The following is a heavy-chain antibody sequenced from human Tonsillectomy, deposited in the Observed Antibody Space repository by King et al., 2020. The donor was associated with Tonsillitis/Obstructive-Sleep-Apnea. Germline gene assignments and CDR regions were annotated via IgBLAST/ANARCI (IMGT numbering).Heavy chain of an antibody. Sequence: VQLVESGAEVKKPGESLRISCKGSGYSFTAYWISWVRQLPGKGLEWMGRIDPSDSYTKYNPSFQGHVTISVDKSISTAYLQWSSLKASDTAMYYCARQGMDVWGQGTTVTVSS. CDR3: ARQGMDV. V-gene: IGHV5-10-1*03. J-gene: IGHJ6*02. CDR1: GYSFTAYW. CDR2: IDPSDSYT.